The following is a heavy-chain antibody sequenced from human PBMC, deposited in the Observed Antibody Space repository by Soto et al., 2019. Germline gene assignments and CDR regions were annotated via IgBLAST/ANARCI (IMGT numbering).Heavy chain of an antibody. Sequence: QLQLQESGPGLVKPSETLSLICTVSGGSTGSGSYFWGWIRQPPGKGLEWLATIYYSGSIYYSPSLKSRAPISADTSKNHSSLTLTSVTAADTALYYCARHRINRGSWYWVDPWGQGTLVTVSS. CDR2: IYYSGSI. J-gene: IGHJ5*02. CDR1: GGSTGSGSYF. V-gene: IGHV4-39*01. CDR3: ARHRINRGSWYWVDP. D-gene: IGHD6-13*01.